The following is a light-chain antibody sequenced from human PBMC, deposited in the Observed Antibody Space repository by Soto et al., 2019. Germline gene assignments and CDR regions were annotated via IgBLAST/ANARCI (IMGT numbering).Light chain of an antibody. CDR2: TSG. J-gene: IGKJ2*01. V-gene: IGKV1-39*01. CDR1: QRITTY. CDR3: QQTYSTPYT. Sequence: IQMTQSPSSLSASLGDRVTITCRASQRITTYLNWYQQKPGNAPKLLITTSGTLQRGVPSRFSGSGSGTDFTLTITSLQREDCATYFCQQTYSTPYTFGQGTKLEIK.